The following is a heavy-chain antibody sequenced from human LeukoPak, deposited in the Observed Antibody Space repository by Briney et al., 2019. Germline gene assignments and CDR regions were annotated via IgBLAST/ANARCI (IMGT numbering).Heavy chain of an antibody. Sequence: SETLSLTCTVSDGSVSSSLHYWGWIRQSPGKGLEWLGSIYYSGTTYDNPSLKSRVTMSIDMAKNHFSMNLSSVTAADTAQYFCARQIGRDIFDFWGQGTLLTVSS. D-gene: IGHD3-9*01. V-gene: IGHV4-39*01. CDR3: ARQIGRDIFDF. CDR1: DGSVSSSLHY. J-gene: IGHJ4*02. CDR2: IYYSGTT.